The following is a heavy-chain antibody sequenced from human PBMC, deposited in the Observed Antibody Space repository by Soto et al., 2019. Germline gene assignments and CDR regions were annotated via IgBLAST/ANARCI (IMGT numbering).Heavy chain of an antibody. Sequence: QVQLQESGPGLVKPSQTLSLTCTVSGGSISSGGYYWSWIRQHPGKGLEWIGYIYYSGSTYYNPSLKSRVTISVDTSKNQFSLKLSSVTAADTAVYYCARAFVHDSSGYPYYFDYWGQGTLVTVSS. CDR3: ARAFVHDSSGYPYYFDY. CDR2: IYYSGST. V-gene: IGHV4-31*03. D-gene: IGHD3-22*01. J-gene: IGHJ4*02. CDR1: GGSISSGGYY.